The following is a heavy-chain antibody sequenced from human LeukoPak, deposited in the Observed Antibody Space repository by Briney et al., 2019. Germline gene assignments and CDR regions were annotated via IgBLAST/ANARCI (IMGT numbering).Heavy chain of an antibody. CDR2: ISYSGST. Sequence: TSETLSLTCTVSGGSISSYYWNWIRQPPGQGLEWIGYISYSGSTNYNPSLKSRVTISVDTSKNQFSLKLSSVTAADTAVYYCARGYCSGGSCYRGSNWFDPWGQGTLVTVSP. J-gene: IGHJ5*02. D-gene: IGHD2-15*01. CDR1: GGSISSYY. V-gene: IGHV4-59*01. CDR3: ARGYCSGGSCYRGSNWFDP.